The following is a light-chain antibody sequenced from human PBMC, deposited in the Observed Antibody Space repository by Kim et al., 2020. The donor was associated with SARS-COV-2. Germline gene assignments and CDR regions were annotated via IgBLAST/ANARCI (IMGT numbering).Light chain of an antibody. CDR1: QSISSS. V-gene: IGKV1-5*03. J-gene: IGKJ1*01. CDR3: QQYKTYSWT. Sequence: SSERDRVPLTCRASQSISSSLAWYRQKPGKAPNLLISKASSLESGVPSRFSGSGSGTEFTLTISSLQPDDFATYYCQQYKTYSWTFGQVTKVDIK. CDR2: KAS.